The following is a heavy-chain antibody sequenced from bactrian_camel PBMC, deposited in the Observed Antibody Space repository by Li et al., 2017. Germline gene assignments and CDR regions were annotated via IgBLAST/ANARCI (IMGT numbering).Heavy chain of an antibody. J-gene: IGHJ4*01. CDR1: GFTFDELD. V-gene: IGHV3S60*01. D-gene: IGHD2*01. Sequence: HVQLVESGGGSVQAGETLRLSCTVSGFTFDELDTSWYRQPPVTEECELVSRLTTAASTYYVAAVRGRFTISRNNAKDTVYLQMNDLKPEDTAMYYCRYHSCIYCHSEGCRGDDHNYWGRGTQDTVS. CDR3: RYHSCIYCHSEGCRGDDHNY. CDR2: LTTAAST.